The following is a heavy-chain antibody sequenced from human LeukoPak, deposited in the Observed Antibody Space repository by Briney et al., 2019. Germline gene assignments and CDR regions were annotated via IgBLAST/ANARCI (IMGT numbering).Heavy chain of an antibody. D-gene: IGHD3-16*01. J-gene: IGHJ5*02. V-gene: IGHV3-30*18. CDR3: AKRAAGYVYVLFAP. Sequence: PGSSLRLSCAASGFTFSSYGMHWVRQAPGKGLEGVEVISYDGSNKYYADSVKDRFTIPRDNSKNTLYLQMNSLRAEVTVGYYCAKRAAGYVYVLFAPWGERTLVTVSS. CDR1: GFTFSSYG. CDR2: ISYDGSNK.